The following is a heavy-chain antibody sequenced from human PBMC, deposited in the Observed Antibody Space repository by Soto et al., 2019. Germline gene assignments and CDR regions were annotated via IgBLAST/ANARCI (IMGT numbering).Heavy chain of an antibody. J-gene: IGHJ3*01. V-gene: IGHV3-7*05. Sequence: PGGSLRLSCAASGFTFSSYWMSWVRQAPGKGLEWVANIKQDGSEKYYVDSVKGRFTISRDNAKNSLYLQMNSLRAEDTAVYYCARCLRYFVRFPTNPDAFDLWGHGTMVTAS. CDR3: ARCLRYFVRFPTNPDAFDL. CDR1: GFTFSSYW. CDR2: IKQDGSEK. D-gene: IGHD3-9*01.